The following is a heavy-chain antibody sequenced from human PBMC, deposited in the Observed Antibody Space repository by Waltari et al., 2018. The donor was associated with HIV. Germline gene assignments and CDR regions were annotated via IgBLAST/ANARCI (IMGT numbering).Heavy chain of an antibody. CDR1: GFTFSGYW. J-gene: IGHJ4*02. CDR3: ARELKQWLARGGYFDH. Sequence: EVQLVEPGGGLDQPGGYLGLSCAASGFTFSGYWMSWVRQAPGKGLEWVANIRQEGSEKHYVDSVKGRVTIARDNAKNALVVQMNSLLAEDTAVYYCARELKQWLARGGYFDHSGRGTLGTVSS. D-gene: IGHD6-19*01. CDR2: IRQEGSEK. V-gene: IGHV3-7*01.